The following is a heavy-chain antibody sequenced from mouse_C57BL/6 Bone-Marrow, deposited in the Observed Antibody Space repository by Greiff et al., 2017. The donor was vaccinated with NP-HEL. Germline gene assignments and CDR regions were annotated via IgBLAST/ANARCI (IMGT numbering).Heavy chain of an antibody. J-gene: IGHJ2*01. CDR1: GYTFTSYW. V-gene: IGHV1-69*01. Sequence: QVQLQQPGAELVMPGASVKLSCKASGYTFTSYWMHWVKQRPGQGLEWIGEIDPSDSYTTYNQKFKGKSPLTVEKSSSTAYMQLSSLTSEDAAVYYCAREGNYFDYWGQGTTLTVSS. CDR3: AREGNYFDY. CDR2: IDPSDSYT.